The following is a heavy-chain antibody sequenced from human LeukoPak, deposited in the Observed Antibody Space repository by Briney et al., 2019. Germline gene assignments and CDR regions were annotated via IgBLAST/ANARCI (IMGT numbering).Heavy chain of an antibody. Sequence: PSETLSLTCTVSGGSISSGGYYWSWIRQPPGKGLGWIGYIYHSGSTYYNPSLKSRVTISVDRSKNQFSLKLSSVTAADTAVYYCAKVLAMTTDLPFDYWGQGTLVTVSS. D-gene: IGHD4-11*01. V-gene: IGHV4-30-2*01. CDR3: AKVLAMTTDLPFDY. J-gene: IGHJ4*02. CDR1: GGSISSGGYY. CDR2: IYHSGST.